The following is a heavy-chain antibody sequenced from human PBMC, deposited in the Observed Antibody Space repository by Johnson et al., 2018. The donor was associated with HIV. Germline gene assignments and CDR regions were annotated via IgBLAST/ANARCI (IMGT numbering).Heavy chain of an antibody. V-gene: IGHV3-30*19. CDR2: ITYDGSNK. CDR1: GFTFSSYG. Sequence: QVQLVESGGGVVQPGRSLRLSCAASGFTFSSYGMHWVRQAPGKGLEWVAVITYDGSNKYYADSVKGRFTISRDNSKNTLYLQMNSLRAEDTAGYYCAAPVGATGWGQGTMVTVSS. J-gene: IGHJ3*01. D-gene: IGHD1-26*01. CDR3: AAPVGATG.